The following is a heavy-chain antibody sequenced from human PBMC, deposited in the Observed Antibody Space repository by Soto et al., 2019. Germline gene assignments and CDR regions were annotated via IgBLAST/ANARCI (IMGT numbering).Heavy chain of an antibody. CDR1: GGSISSGGYS. V-gene: IGHV4-30-2*01. CDR3: ARASYNWNDGYVDY. D-gene: IGHD1-20*01. J-gene: IGHJ4*02. Sequence: PSETLSLPCAVSGGSISSGGYSWSWIRQPPGKGLEWIGYIHHSGSTYYNPSLKSLVTISVDRSKNQFSLKLSSVTAAATAVYYCARASYNWNDGYVDYWGQGALVTVS. CDR2: IHHSGST.